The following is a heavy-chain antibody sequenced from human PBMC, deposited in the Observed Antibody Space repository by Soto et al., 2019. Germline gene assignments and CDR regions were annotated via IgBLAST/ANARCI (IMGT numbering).Heavy chain of an antibody. CDR1: GFLFSSHW. D-gene: IGHD3-10*01. CDR2: INSDGSST. CDR3: ARGLLGFRGIDY. J-gene: IGHJ4*02. V-gene: IGHV3-74*03. Sequence: EVQLVESGGGLVQPGGSLRLSCAVSGFLFSSHWMHWVRRAPGKGLVWVSDINSDGSSTTYADSVKGRFTISRDNAKNTLYLQMNSLRAEDTAVYYCARGLLGFRGIDYWGQGTLVTVSS.